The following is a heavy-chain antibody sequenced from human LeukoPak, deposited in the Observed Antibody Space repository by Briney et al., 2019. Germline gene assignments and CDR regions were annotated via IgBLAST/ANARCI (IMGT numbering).Heavy chain of an antibody. D-gene: IGHD4-17*01. Sequence: SVKVSCKASGGTFSSYAISWVRQAPGQGLEWMGRIIPIFGTANYAQTFQGRVTITTDESTSTAYMELSSLRSEDTAVYYCARALSDYGDYIFDYWGQGTLVTVSS. CDR1: GGTFSSYA. CDR2: IIPIFGTA. J-gene: IGHJ4*02. V-gene: IGHV1-69*05. CDR3: ARALSDYGDYIFDY.